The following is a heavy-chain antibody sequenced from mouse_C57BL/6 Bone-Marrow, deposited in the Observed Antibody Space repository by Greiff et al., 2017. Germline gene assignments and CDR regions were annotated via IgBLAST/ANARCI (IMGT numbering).Heavy chain of an antibody. CDR2: IDPSDSYT. CDR1: GYTFTSYW. CDR3: AREDYYGSSFSFDY. D-gene: IGHD1-1*01. V-gene: IGHV1-50*01. J-gene: IGHJ2*01. Sequence: VQLQQPGAELVKPGASVKLSCKASGYTFTSYWMQWVKQRPGQGLEWIGEIDPSDSYTNYNLKFNGKATLTVDTSSRTAYMQLSSLTSEDSSVYDCAREDYYGSSFSFDYWGQGTTLTVSS.